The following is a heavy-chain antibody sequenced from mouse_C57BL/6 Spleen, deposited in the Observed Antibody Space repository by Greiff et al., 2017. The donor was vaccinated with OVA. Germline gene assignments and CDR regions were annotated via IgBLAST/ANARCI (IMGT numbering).Heavy chain of an antibody. Sequence: DVMLVESGGGLVKPGGSLKLSCAASGFTFSDYGMHWVRQAPEKGLEWVAYISSGSSTSYYADTVKGRFTISRDNAKNTLFLQMTSLRSEDTAMYYCARNDGSSPFDYWGQGTTLTVSS. CDR2: ISSGSSTS. CDR1: GFTFSDYG. J-gene: IGHJ2*01. D-gene: IGHD1-1*01. CDR3: ARNDGSSPFDY. V-gene: IGHV5-17*01.